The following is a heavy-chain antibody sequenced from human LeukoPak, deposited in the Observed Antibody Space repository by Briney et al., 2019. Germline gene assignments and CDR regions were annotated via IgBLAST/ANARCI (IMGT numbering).Heavy chain of an antibody. Sequence: PGGSLRLSCAASGFTFSSYWMHWVRQAPGKGLVWVSRINSDGSSTSYADSVKGRLTISRDNAKNTLYLQMNSLRAEDTALYYCAKVQKPFIAAAVDAFDIWGQGTMVTVSS. CDR2: INSDGSST. CDR1: GFTFSSYW. D-gene: IGHD6-13*01. V-gene: IGHV3-74*01. J-gene: IGHJ3*02. CDR3: AKVQKPFIAAAVDAFDI.